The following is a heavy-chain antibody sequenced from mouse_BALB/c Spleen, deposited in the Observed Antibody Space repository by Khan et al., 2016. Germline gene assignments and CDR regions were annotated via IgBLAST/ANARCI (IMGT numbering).Heavy chain of an antibody. D-gene: IGHD2-4*01. CDR1: AFTFTDYY. Sequence: EVELVESGGGLVQPGGSLRLSCTTSAFTFTDYYMSWVRQPPGEALEWLGFARNKANGFTAEYSESVKGRFTISRDNSQSILYLQMNTLRAEESATYYCARDVNDEYDGYLDVWGAGTTVTVSS. J-gene: IGHJ1*01. V-gene: IGHV7-3*02. CDR2: ARNKANGFTA. CDR3: ARDVNDEYDGYLDV.